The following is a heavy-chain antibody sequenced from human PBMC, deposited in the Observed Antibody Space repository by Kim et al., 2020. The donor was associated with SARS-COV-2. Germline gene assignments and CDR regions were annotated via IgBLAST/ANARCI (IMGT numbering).Heavy chain of an antibody. CDR2: IWYDGSNK. Sequence: GGSLRLSCAASGFTFSSYGMHWVRQAPGKGLEWVAVIWYDGSNKYYADSVKGRFTISRDNSKNTLYLQMNSLRAEDTAVYYCAKDQKPLWFGEVRYYYGMDVWGQGTTVTVSS. CDR3: AKDQKPLWFGEVRYYYGMDV. J-gene: IGHJ6*02. D-gene: IGHD3-10*01. V-gene: IGHV3-33*06. CDR1: GFTFSSYG.